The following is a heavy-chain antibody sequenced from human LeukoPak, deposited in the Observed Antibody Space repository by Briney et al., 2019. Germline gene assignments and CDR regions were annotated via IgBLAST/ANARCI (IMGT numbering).Heavy chain of an antibody. D-gene: IGHD5-18*01. V-gene: IGHV4-61*01. Sequence: SETLSLTCTVSGGSVSSGSYYWSWIRQPPGKGLEWIGYIYDSGSTNYNPSLKSRVTISVDTSKNQFSLKLSSVTAADTAVYYCARSEVDTAQIYFDYWGQGTLVTVSS. CDR3: ARSEVDTAQIYFDY. J-gene: IGHJ4*02. CDR2: IYDSGST. CDR1: GGSVSSGSYY.